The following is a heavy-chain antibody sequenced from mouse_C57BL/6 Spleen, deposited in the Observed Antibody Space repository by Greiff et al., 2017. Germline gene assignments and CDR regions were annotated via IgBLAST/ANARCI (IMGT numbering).Heavy chain of an antibody. CDR2: FHPYNDDT. V-gene: IGHV1-47*01. Sequence: VKLMESGAELVKPGASVKMSCKASGYTFTTYPIEWMKQNHGKSLEWIGNFHPYNDDTKYNEKFKGKATLTVEKSSSTVYLELSRLTSDDSSVYYCARRDGYYSFAYWGQGTLVTVSA. CDR1: GYTFTTYP. CDR3: ARRDGYYSFAY. D-gene: IGHD2-3*01. J-gene: IGHJ3*01.